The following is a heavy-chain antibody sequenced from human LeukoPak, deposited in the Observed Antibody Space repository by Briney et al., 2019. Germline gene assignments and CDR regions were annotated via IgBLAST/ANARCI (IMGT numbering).Heavy chain of an antibody. V-gene: IGHV3-21*01. Sequence: GGSLRLSCAASGFTFSSYAMNWVRQAPGKGLEWVSSISSSSSYIYYADSVKGRFTISRDNAKNSLYLQMNSLRAEDTAVYYCARDYYYDSSGYYYMDVWGKGTTVTVSS. D-gene: IGHD3-22*01. CDR2: ISSSSSYI. J-gene: IGHJ6*03. CDR3: ARDYYYDSSGYYYMDV. CDR1: GFTFSSYA.